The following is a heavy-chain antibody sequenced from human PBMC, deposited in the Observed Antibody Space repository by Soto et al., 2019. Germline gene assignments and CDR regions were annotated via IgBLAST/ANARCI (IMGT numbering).Heavy chain of an antibody. V-gene: IGHV3-13*01. D-gene: IGHD6-6*01. CDR1: GFTFSTYD. J-gene: IGHJ6*02. CDR2: ITTVGYT. Sequence: GGSLRLSCAASGFTFSTYDMHWVRQAPGKGLEWVSGITTVGYTYYPGSVKGRFTISREETKNSLYLQMNSLRAEDTAVYYCAREKGVISSVLYYYGMDVWGQGTTVTVSS. CDR3: AREKGVISSVLYYYGMDV.